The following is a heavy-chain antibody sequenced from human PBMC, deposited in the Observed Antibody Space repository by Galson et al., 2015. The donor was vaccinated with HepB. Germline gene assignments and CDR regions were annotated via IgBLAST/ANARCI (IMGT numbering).Heavy chain of an antibody. D-gene: IGHD1-26*01. CDR3: ARGDARVGLGDY. V-gene: IGHV4-59*01. J-gene: IGHJ4*02. CDR1: GGSISSYY. CDR2: IYYSGST. Sequence: SETLSLTCTVSGGSISSYYWSWIRQPPGKGLEWIGYIYYSGSTNYNPSLKSRVTISVDTSKNQFSLKLSSVTAADTAVYYCARGDARVGLGDYWGQGTLVTVSS.